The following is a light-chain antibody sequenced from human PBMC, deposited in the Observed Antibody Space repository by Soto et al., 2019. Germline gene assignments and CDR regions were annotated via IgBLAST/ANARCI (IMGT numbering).Light chain of an antibody. Sequence: QSSLTQPPSVSVSPGQSITISCTGTSSDVGGYNYVSWYQQHPGKAPKLMIYEVSNRPSGVSNRFSGSKSGNTASLTISGLQAEEEADYYCSSYTSSSTYVFGNGNKVTV. CDR2: EVS. J-gene: IGLJ1*01. V-gene: IGLV2-14*01. CDR1: SSDVGGYNY. CDR3: SSYTSSSTYV.